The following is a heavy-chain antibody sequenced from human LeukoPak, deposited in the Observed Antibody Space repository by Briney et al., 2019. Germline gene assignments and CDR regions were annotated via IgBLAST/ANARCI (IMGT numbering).Heavy chain of an antibody. CDR1: GFTFSSYG. D-gene: IGHD4-17*01. Sequence: ESGGSLRLSCAASGFTFSSYGMHWVRQAPGKGLEWVAFIRYDGSNKYYADSVKGRFTISRDNAKNSLYLQMNSLRAEDTAVYYCARDGGYGDACPDYWGQGTLVTVSS. V-gene: IGHV3-30*02. J-gene: IGHJ4*02. CDR2: IRYDGSNK. CDR3: ARDGGYGDACPDY.